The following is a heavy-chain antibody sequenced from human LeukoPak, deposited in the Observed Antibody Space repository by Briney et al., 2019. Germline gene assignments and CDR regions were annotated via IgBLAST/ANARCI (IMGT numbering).Heavy chain of an antibody. J-gene: IGHJ4*02. CDR2: IWYDGSNK. CDR3: AAHHGELGYFDY. Sequence: PGRSLRLSCAASGFTFRSYGMHWVRQAPGKGLEWVAVIWYDGSNKYYADSVKGRFTISRDNSKNTLYLQMNSLRAEDTAVYYCAAHHGELGYFDYWGQGTLVTVSS. CDR1: GFTFRSYG. D-gene: IGHD1-26*01. V-gene: IGHV3-33*01.